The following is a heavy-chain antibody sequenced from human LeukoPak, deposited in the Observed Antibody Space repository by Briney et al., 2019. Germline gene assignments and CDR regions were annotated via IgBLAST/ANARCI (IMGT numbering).Heavy chain of an antibody. CDR3: ARDREEKYQLPKAVAVFLGFDP. CDR1: GCTFSSYA. V-gene: IGHV1-69*13. J-gene: IGHJ5*02. CDR2: IIPIFGTA. Sequence: ASVKVSCKASGCTFSSYAISWVRQAPGQGLEWMGGIIPIFGTANYAQKFQGRVTITADESTSTAYMELSSLRSEDTAVYYCARDREEKYQLPKAVAVFLGFDPWGQGTLVTVSS. D-gene: IGHD2-2*01.